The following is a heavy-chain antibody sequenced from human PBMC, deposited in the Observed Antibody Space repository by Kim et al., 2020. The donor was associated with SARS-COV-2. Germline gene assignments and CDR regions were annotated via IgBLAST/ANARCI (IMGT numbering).Heavy chain of an antibody. Sequence: ASVKVSCKASGYTFTSYGSSWVRQAPGQGLEWMGWISAYNGNTNYAQQLQGRVTMTTDTSTSTAYMELRSLRSDDTAVYYCARYCSGGSCYGPFDYWGQGTLVTVSS. J-gene: IGHJ4*02. CDR3: ARYCSGGSCYGPFDY. CDR2: ISAYNGNT. D-gene: IGHD2-15*01. V-gene: IGHV1-18*04. CDR1: GYTFTSYG.